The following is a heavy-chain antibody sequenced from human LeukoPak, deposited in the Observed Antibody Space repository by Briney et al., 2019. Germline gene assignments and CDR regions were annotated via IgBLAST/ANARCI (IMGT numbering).Heavy chain of an antibody. Sequence: SQTLSLTCTVSGGSISSGDYYWSWLRQPPGKGLEWIGYIYYSGSTYYNPSLKSRVTISVDTSKNQFSLKLSSVTAADTAVYYCATSGGYYSVDAFDIWGQGTMVTVSS. D-gene: IGHD1-26*01. CDR3: ATSGGYYSVDAFDI. CDR1: GGSISSGDYY. J-gene: IGHJ3*02. V-gene: IGHV4-30-4*08. CDR2: IYYSGST.